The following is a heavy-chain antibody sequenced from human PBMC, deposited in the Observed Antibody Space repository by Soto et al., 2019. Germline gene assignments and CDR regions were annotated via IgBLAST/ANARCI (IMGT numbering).Heavy chain of an antibody. CDR3: ASGEIGDTIFGVPTVAYYYGLDV. Sequence: TLSLTCTVSGGSISTYYWSWIRQPSGQGLEWIGYIHDSGSTKYNPSLKNRVTISVDTAKNQFSLKLTSVTAADTGVYYCASGEIGDTIFGVPTVAYYYGLDVWGQGTTVTVSS. V-gene: IGHV4-59*01. D-gene: IGHD3-3*01. CDR2: IHDSGST. J-gene: IGHJ6*02. CDR1: GGSISTYY.